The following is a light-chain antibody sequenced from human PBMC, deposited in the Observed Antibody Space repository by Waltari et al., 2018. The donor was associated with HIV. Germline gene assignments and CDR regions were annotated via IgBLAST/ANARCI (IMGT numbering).Light chain of an antibody. CDR2: DDY. Sequence: QSVLTQPPAVSAAPGQRVSIPCSGPNSNLGAHFLSWYQQLPGTVPKLLIFDDYKRPSGIPDRFSGSKSGTSATLAIDTLQTGDEATYYCATWDASLGAGVFGGGTVLTVL. CDR3: ATWDASLGAGV. J-gene: IGLJ3*02. CDR1: NSNLGAHF. V-gene: IGLV1-51*01.